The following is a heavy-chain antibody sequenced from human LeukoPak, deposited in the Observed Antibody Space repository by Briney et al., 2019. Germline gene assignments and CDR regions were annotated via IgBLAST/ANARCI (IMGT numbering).Heavy chain of an antibody. V-gene: IGHV1-8*02. J-gene: IGHJ6*02. CDR3: ARASRVQNYYYGMDV. CDR2: MNPNSGNT. CDR1: GYTFTSYG. D-gene: IGHD1-1*01. Sequence: ASVKVSCKASGYTFTSYGISWVRQAPGQGLEWMGWMNPNSGNTGYAQKFQGRVTMTRNTSISTAYMELSSLRSEDTAVYYCARASRVQNYYYGMDVWGQGTTVTVSS.